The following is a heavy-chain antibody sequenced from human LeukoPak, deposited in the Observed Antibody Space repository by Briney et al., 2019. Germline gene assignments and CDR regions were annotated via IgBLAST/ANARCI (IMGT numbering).Heavy chain of an antibody. V-gene: IGHV3-30*18. J-gene: IGHJ4*02. Sequence: GGSLRLSCAASGFTFSSYGMHWVRQAPGKGLEWVAVISYDGSNKYYADSVKGRFTISRDNSKNTLYLQMNSLRAEDTAVYYCAKEQWLEYYYFDYWGQGTLVTVSS. CDR1: GFTFSSYG. CDR3: AKEQWLEYYYFDY. D-gene: IGHD6-19*01. CDR2: ISYDGSNK.